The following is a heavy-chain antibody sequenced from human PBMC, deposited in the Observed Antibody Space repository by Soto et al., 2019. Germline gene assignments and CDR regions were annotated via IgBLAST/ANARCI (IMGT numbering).Heavy chain of an antibody. V-gene: IGHV1-18*03. D-gene: IGHD6-13*01. Sequence: ASVKVSCKASGYTFTSYGISWVRQAPGQGLEWMGWISAYNGNTNYAQKLQGRVTMTTDTSTSTAYMELRSLRSDDMAVYYCARDRAGQQLVDACDIWGRETMCTVSS. CDR2: ISAYNGNT. CDR3: ARDRAGQQLVDACDI. CDR1: GYTFTSYG. J-gene: IGHJ3*02.